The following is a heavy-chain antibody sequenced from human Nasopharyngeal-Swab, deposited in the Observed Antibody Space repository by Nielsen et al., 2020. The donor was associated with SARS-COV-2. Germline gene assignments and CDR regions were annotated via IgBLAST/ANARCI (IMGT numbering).Heavy chain of an antibody. CDR3: ARDDLIYYYGTGSYHYSYGMDV. V-gene: IGHV3-74*01. D-gene: IGHD3-10*01. CDR1: GFTFSNYW. J-gene: IGHJ6*02. CDR2: INSAGGKI. Sequence: GGSLRLSCAASGFTFSNYWMHWVRQAPGKGLEWVSHINSAGGKIAYADSVKGRFTISRDNAKNTLCLQMNSLRAEDSAVYYCARDDLIYYYGTGSYHYSYGMDVWGQGTTVTVSS.